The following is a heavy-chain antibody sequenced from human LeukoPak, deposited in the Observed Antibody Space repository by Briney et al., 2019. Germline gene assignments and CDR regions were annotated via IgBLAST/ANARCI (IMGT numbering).Heavy chain of an antibody. D-gene: IGHD1-26*01. CDR1: GGSISNSF. CDR2: IYYTGNT. CDR3: ARDSGSSPTFDY. Sequence: SETLSLTCTVSGGSISNSFWSWIRQPPGKGLEWIAYIYYTGNTKYNRSLKSRVTISVDTSKNQFSLRLSSVTAEDTAVYYCARDSGSSPTFDYWGQGTLVTVSS. J-gene: IGHJ4*02. V-gene: IGHV4-59*01.